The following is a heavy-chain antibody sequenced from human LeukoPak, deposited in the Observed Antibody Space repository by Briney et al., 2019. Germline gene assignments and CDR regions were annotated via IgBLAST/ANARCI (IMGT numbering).Heavy chain of an antibody. D-gene: IGHD3-10*01. Sequence: GGSLRLSCAASGSSFSSHSMNWVRQAPGKGLEWVSSVSSSSSFIYYADSVKGRFTISRDNAKKSLYLQMNSLRAEDTAVYYCARDRVSGFGPDYWGQGTLVTVSS. CDR2: VSSSSSFI. V-gene: IGHV3-21*01. CDR3: ARDRVSGFGPDY. J-gene: IGHJ4*02. CDR1: GSSFSSHS.